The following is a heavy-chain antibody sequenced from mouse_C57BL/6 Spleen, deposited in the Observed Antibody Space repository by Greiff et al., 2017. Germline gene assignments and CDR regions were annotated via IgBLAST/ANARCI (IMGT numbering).Heavy chain of an antibody. V-gene: IGHV5-6*01. Sequence: EVQLQESGGDLVKPGGSLKLSCAASGFTFSSYGMSWVRPTPDKRLEWVATISSGGSYTYYPDSVKGRFTISRDNAKNTLYLQMSSLKSEDTAMYYCARRGHFYAMDYWGQGTSVTVSS. CDR1: GFTFSSYG. D-gene: IGHD6-1*01. CDR2: ISSGGSYT. CDR3: ARRGHFYAMDY. J-gene: IGHJ4*01.